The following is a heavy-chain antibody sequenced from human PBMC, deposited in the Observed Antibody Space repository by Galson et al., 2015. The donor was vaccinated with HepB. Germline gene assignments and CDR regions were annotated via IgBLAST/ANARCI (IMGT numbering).Heavy chain of an antibody. CDR2: IIPIFGTA. CDR1: GGTFSSYA. CDR3: AREGCGGDCYSDNWFDP. V-gene: IGHV1-69*13. J-gene: IGHJ5*02. D-gene: IGHD2-21*01. Sequence: SVKVSCKASGGTFSSYAISWVRQAPGQGLEWMGGIIPIFGTANYAQKFQGRVTITADESTSTAYMELSSLRSEDTAVYYCAREGCGGDCYSDNWFDPWGQGTLVTVSS.